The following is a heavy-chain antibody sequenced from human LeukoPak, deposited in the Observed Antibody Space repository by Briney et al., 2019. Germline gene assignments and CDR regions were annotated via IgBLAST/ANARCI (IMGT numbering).Heavy chain of an antibody. Sequence: PSETLSLTCTVSGGSISSYYWSWTRQPPGKGLEWIGYIYYSGSTNYNPSLKSRVTISVDTSKNQFSLKLSSVTAADTAVYYCARDPQGPDYYDSSGPYYFDYWGQGTLVTVSS. J-gene: IGHJ4*02. CDR3: ARDPQGPDYYDSSGPYYFDY. CDR2: IYYSGST. V-gene: IGHV4-59*01. CDR1: GGSISSYY. D-gene: IGHD3-22*01.